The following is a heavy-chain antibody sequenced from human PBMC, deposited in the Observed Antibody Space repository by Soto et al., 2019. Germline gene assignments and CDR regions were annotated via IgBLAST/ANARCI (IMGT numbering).Heavy chain of an antibody. CDR2: IHHSGTT. Sequence: QVQLQESGPGLLKPSGTLSLTCDVSGGYISSKDWGSWVRQPPGKGLEWIGEIHHSGTTHYNPSLKSRLTMSIDESKQKLSLKLTSVTAADTAVYYCARRFHADSGEFFGDDWGQGTLVTVSS. V-gene: IGHV4-4*02. D-gene: IGHD4-17*01. CDR1: GGYISSKDW. J-gene: IGHJ4*02. CDR3: ARRFHADSGEFFGDD.